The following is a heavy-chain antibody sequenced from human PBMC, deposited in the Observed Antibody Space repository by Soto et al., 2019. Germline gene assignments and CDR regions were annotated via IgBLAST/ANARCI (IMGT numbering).Heavy chain of an antibody. CDR3: TVDYYFDS. CDR2: INIVGGNT. CDR1: GFTFSNYA. Sequence: VQLLESGGGLVQPGGSLRLSCAASGFTFSNYAMSWVRQAPGQALEWVSSINIVGGNTNYADSVRGRFTMSRDDSKNTVFLQMNSLRAEDTAIYYCTVDYYFDSWGQGTLITVSS. J-gene: IGHJ4*02. V-gene: IGHV3-23*01.